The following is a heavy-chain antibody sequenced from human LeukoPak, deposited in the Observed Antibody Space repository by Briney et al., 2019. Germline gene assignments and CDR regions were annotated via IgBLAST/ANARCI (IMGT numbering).Heavy chain of an antibody. CDR3: ARSSSLDAFDI. J-gene: IGHJ3*02. Sequence: SETLSLTCTVSGGSISSNNYYWGWIRQPPGKGLEWIASIHNSGSTYYNPSLKGRVSRSIDTSKNQFSLKLSSVTAADTAVYYCARSSSLDAFDIWGQGTMVTVSS. V-gene: IGHV4-39*01. CDR2: IHNSGST. D-gene: IGHD6-13*01. CDR1: GGSISSNNYY.